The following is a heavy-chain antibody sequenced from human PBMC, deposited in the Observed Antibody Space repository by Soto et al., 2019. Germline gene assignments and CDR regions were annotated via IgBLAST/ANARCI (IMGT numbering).Heavy chain of an antibody. J-gene: IGHJ4*02. Sequence: QVQLVQSGAEVKKPGASVKVSCKASGYTFTGYYMHWVRQAPGQGLEWMGWSNPNSGGTNYAQKFQGWPTLTRDTSISTAYMELSGLRSDDTAVHYCARDSSSIAVAGSFDYWGQGTLVTVSS. CDR1: GYTFTGYY. CDR2: SNPNSGGT. V-gene: IGHV1-2*04. CDR3: ARDSSSIAVAGSFDY. D-gene: IGHD6-19*01.